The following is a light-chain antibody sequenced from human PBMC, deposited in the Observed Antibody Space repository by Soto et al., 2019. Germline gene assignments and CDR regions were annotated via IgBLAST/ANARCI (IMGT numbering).Light chain of an antibody. CDR2: WAS. V-gene: IGKV4-1*01. CDR1: QSVLDSSSEKNY. CDR3: QQYYTTPFT. Sequence: DIVMTQSPDSLAVSLCERATITCKSSQSVLDSSSEKNYLAWYQQKAGQPPKLLIYWASSRQSGAPDRFSGSGSETDFTLTISSLQAEDVAVYYCQQYYTTPFTFGPGTKVDIK. J-gene: IGKJ3*01.